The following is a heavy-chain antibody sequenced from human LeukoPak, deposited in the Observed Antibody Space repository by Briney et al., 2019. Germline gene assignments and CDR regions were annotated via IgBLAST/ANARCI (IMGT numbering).Heavy chain of an antibody. CDR3: ARGIGTAMELFDY. Sequence: SETLSLTCTVSGGSISSHYWSWIRQPPGKGLEWIGYIYYSGSTNYNPSLKSRVTISVDTSKNQFSLKLSSVTAADTAVYYCARGIGTAMELFDYWGQGTLVTVSS. J-gene: IGHJ4*02. CDR2: IYYSGST. V-gene: IGHV4-59*11. D-gene: IGHD5-18*01. CDR1: GGSISSHY.